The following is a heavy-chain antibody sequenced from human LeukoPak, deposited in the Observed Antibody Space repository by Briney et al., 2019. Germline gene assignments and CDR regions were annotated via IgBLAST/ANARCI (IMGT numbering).Heavy chain of an antibody. D-gene: IGHD6-19*01. V-gene: IGHV3-30*02. Sequence: PGGSLRLSCAASGIIFSTFGMHWVRQAPGKGLEWVAFIRYDGSNKYYADSVKGRFTISRDNSKNTLYLQMNSLRAEDTAVYYCAKDPSGQWLVGFDYWGQGTLVTVSS. CDR3: AKDPSGQWLVGFDY. J-gene: IGHJ4*02. CDR1: GIIFSTFG. CDR2: IRYDGSNK.